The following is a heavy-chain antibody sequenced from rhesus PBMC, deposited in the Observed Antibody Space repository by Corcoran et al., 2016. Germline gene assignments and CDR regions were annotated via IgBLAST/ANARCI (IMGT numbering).Heavy chain of an antibody. J-gene: IGHJ4*01. CDR2: IDPSDSDT. CDR3: AKGGWGDLFDY. D-gene: IGHD3-34*01. Sequence: EVQLVQSGAEVKRPGESLKISCKTSGYSFTSYCTSWVRQMPGKGLEWMGAIDPSDSDTGYNPSFQGQVTISADKSISTAYLQWSRLKAADTATYYCAKGGWGDLFDYRGQGVLVTVSS. V-gene: IGHV5-20*01. CDR1: GYSFTSYC.